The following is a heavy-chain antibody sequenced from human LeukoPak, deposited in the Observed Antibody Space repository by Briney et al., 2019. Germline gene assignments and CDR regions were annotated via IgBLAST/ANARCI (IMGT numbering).Heavy chain of an antibody. D-gene: IGHD1-1*01. CDR1: GYTFTTYG. V-gene: IGHV1-18*01. J-gene: IGHJ4*02. CDR2: ISTYNGNT. CDR3: ARDQETGTTGPYFDY. Sequence: GASVKVSCKASGYTFTTYGLSWVRQAPGQGLEWMGWISTYNGNTNYAQKFQGRVTMTTDTSTSTAYMELRSLRSDDTAVYYCARDQETGTTGPYFDYWGQGTLVTVSS.